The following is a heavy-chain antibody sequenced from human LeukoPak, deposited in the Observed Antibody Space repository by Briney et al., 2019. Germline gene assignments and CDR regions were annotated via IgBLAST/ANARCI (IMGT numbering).Heavy chain of an antibody. J-gene: IGHJ3*02. CDR2: IHFSGST. V-gene: IGHV4-30-4*08. CDR3: ARGATVSDAFDI. CDR1: GRTISDGDWY. D-gene: IGHD4-17*01. Sequence: SETLSLTCTVSGRTISDGDWYWSWIRQTPGEGLEWIGYIHFSGSTNYNPSLKSRVTISLDTSKNQFSLKLSSVTAADTAVYYCARGATVSDAFDIWGQGTMVTVSS.